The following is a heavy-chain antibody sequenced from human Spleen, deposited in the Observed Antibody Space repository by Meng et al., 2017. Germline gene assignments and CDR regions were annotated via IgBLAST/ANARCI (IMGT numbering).Heavy chain of an antibody. CDR1: GYMVSTYT. CDR2: ISGLKGNT. J-gene: IGHJ5*02. V-gene: IGHV1-18*01. D-gene: IGHD3-16*01. CDR3: ARGGPLSWLDP. Sequence: QVRLVQSEAEGKKPGASGKDACKTSGYMVSTYTITWVRQAPGQGLEWMGRISGLKGNTNYAQKFQDRVTMTTVTSTTTAYMELMSLTSDDTAVYYCARGGPLSWLDPWCQGTLVTVSS.